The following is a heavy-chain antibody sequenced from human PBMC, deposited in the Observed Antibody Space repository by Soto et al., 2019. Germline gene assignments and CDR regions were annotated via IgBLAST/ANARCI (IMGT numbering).Heavy chain of an antibody. CDR2: ISSSGSTI. Sequence: GGSLRLSCAASGFTFSSYEMNWVRQSPGKGLEWVSYISSSGSTIYYADSVKGRFTISRDNAKNSLYLQMNSLRAEDTAVYYCARASSGWYRDYYYGMDVWGQGTTVTVSS. D-gene: IGHD6-19*01. CDR3: ARASSGWYRDYYYGMDV. J-gene: IGHJ6*02. CDR1: GFTFSSYE. V-gene: IGHV3-48*03.